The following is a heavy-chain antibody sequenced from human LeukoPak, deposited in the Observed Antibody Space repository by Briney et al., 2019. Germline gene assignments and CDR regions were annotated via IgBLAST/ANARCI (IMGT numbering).Heavy chain of an antibody. D-gene: IGHD3-10*01. Sequence: SETLSLTCTVSDDSLISGTYYWNWIRQYPGKGLEWVGYIHFTGSTDYSPSLKSRGTISVDTSKNQFSLKLSSVTAADTAVYYCARAGFGELVDYWGQGTLVTVSS. CDR3: ARAGFGELVDY. V-gene: IGHV4-31*03. CDR2: IHFTGST. J-gene: IGHJ4*02. CDR1: DDSLISGTYY.